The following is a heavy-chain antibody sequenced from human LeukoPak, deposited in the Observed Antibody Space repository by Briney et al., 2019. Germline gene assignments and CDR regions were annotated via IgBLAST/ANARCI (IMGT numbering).Heavy chain of an antibody. CDR3: ARISDSSSSLSFDY. V-gene: IGHV4-31*03. CDR1: GGSISSGGYY. J-gene: IGHJ4*02. Sequence: PSETLSLTCTVSGGSISSGGYYWSWIRQHPGKGLEWIGYIYYSGSTYYNPSLKSRVTISVDTSKNQFSLKLSSVTAADTAVYYCARISDSSSSLSFDYWGQGTLVTVSS. D-gene: IGHD6-6*01. CDR2: IYYSGST.